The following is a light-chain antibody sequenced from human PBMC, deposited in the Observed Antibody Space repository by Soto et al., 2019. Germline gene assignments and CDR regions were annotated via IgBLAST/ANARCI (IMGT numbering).Light chain of an antibody. Sequence: QSALTQPASVSGSPGQSITISCTGTSSDVGGYSYVSWYQQHPGKTPKLMIYEVSNRPSGVSHRFSGSKSGNTASLTISGLQTEDEADYYCGTWDTSLPACVFGPGTKLTVL. CDR2: EVS. V-gene: IGLV2-14*01. CDR1: SSDVGGYSY. CDR3: GTWDTSLPACV. J-gene: IGLJ1*01.